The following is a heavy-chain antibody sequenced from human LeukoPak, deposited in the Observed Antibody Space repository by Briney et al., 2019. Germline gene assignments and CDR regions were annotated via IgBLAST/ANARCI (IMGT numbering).Heavy chain of an antibody. CDR3: ARVATIGRHYYYGMDV. CDR1: GGSISSYY. D-gene: IGHD5-12*01. J-gene: IGHJ6*04. CDR2: ICYSGST. Sequence: PSETLSLTCTVSGGSISSYYWSWIRQPPGKGLEWIGYICYSGSTNYDPSLKSRVTISVDTSKNQFSLKLSSVTAADTAVYYCARVATIGRHYYYGMDVWGKGTTVTVSS. V-gene: IGHV4-59*01.